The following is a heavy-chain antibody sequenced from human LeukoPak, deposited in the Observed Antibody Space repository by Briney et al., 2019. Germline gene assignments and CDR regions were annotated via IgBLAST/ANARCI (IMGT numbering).Heavy chain of an antibody. CDR1: GGSISSGSYY. J-gene: IGHJ4*02. V-gene: IGHV4-61*02. CDR2: IYTSGST. D-gene: IGHD6-6*01. Sequence: SETLSLTCTVSGGSISSGSYYWSWIRQPAGKGLEWIGRIYTSGSTNYNPSLKSRVTISVDTSKNQFSLKLSSVTAADTAVYYCARDSGQGSSYYFDYWGQGTLVTVSS. CDR3: ARDSGQGSSYYFDY.